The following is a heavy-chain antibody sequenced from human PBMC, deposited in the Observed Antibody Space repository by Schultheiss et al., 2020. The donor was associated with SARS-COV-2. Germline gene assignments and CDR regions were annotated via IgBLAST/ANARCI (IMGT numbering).Heavy chain of an antibody. J-gene: IGHJ6*02. CDR2: IWYDGSNK. Sequence: GESLKISCAASGFTFSSYAMHWVRQAPGKGLEWVAVIWYDGSNKYYADSVKGRFTISRDNSKNTLYLQMNSLRAEDTAVYYCARDHRLLWFGESSSMDVWGQGTTVTVSS. CDR3: ARDHRLLWFGESSSMDV. D-gene: IGHD3-10*01. V-gene: IGHV3-30*04. CDR1: GFTFSSYA.